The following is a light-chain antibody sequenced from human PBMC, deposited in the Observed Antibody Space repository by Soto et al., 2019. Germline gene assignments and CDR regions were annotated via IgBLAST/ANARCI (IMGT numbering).Light chain of an antibody. J-gene: IGKJ1*01. CDR3: QKYNSAPWT. CDR1: QGISNY. V-gene: IGKV1-27*01. Sequence: DIQMTQSPSSLSASVGDRVTITCRASQGISNYLAWYQQKPGKAPKLLIYAASTLPSGVPSRFSGSGSGTVFTLTSSLLYPEDVANYYWQKYNSAPWTFGQGTKVEIK. CDR2: AAS.